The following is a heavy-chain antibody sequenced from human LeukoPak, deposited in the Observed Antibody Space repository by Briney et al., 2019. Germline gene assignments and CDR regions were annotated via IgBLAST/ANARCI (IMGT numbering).Heavy chain of an antibody. V-gene: IGHV1-2*06. CDR2: INPNSGGT. CDR1: GYTFTGYY. J-gene: IGHJ3*02. Sequence: GASVKVSCKASGYTFTGYYMHWVRQAPGQGLEWMGRINPNSGGTNYAQKFQGRVTMTRDTSISTAYMELSRLRSEDTAVYYCASVNAVAGTNAFDIWGQGTMVTVSS. CDR3: ASVNAVAGTNAFDI. D-gene: IGHD6-19*01.